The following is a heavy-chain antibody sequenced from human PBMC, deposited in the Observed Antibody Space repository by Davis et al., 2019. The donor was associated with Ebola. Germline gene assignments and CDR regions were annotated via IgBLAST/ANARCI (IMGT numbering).Heavy chain of an antibody. CDR2: IIPIVDRA. D-gene: IGHD1-14*01. CDR3: VTGPPSNFYGLDV. J-gene: IGHJ6*02. CDR1: GGSFNSYT. V-gene: IGHV1-69*02. Sequence: SVTVSCKASGGSFNSYTLTWVRQAPGQGLEWMGMIIPIVDRANYAQKFQGRVTIIADKSTTTVYLELSSLRFEDTALYYCVTGPPSNFYGLDVWGQGTTVIVSS.